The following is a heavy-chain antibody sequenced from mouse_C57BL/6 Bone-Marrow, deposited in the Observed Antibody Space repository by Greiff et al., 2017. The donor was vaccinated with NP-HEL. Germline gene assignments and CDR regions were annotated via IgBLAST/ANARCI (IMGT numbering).Heavy chain of an antibody. V-gene: IGHV1-55*01. Sequence: QVQLQQPGAELVKPGASVKMSCKASGYTFTSYWITWVKQRPGQGLEWIGDIYPGSGSTNYNEKFKSKATLTVDTSSSTAYMQRSSLTSEDSAVYYCARSWWRGAWFAYWGQGTLVTVSA. J-gene: IGHJ3*01. CDR2: IYPGSGST. CDR3: ARSWWRGAWFAY. D-gene: IGHD1-1*02. CDR1: GYTFTSYW.